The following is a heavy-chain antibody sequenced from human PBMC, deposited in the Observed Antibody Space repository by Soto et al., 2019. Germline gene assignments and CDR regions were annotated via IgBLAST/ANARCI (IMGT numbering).Heavy chain of an antibody. V-gene: IGHV1-18*01. Sequence: QVQLVQSGAEVKKPGASVKVSCKASGYTFTSYGISWVRQAPGQGLEWMGWISASHGNTNYAQKLQGRVTMTTDTSTSTAYMELRSLRSDDTAVYYCARTLGRPDCSSTSCYASIGAFDIWGQGTMVTVSS. CDR2: ISASHGNT. J-gene: IGHJ3*02. D-gene: IGHD2-2*01. CDR1: GYTFTSYG. CDR3: ARTLGRPDCSSTSCYASIGAFDI.